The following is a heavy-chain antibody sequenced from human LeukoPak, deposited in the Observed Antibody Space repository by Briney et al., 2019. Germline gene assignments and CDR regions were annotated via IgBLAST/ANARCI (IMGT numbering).Heavy chain of an antibody. CDR2: IDHSGST. CDR1: GESFSDYS. CDR3: ATRLPTDY. Sequence: PSETLSLTCAVYGESFSDYSWSWIRQPPGKGLEWIGEIDHSGSTSYNPSLKSRLTISVDTSKKQFSLKLNSVTAADTAVYYCATRLPTDYWGQGTLVTVSS. V-gene: IGHV4-34*01. D-gene: IGHD5-12*01. J-gene: IGHJ4*02.